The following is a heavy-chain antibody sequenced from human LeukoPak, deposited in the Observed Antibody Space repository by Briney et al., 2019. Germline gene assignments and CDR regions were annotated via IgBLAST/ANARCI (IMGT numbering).Heavy chain of an antibody. CDR2: ISAYNGNT. CDR1: GYTFTSYG. Sequence: ASVKVSCKASGYTFTSYGISWVRQAPGQGLEWMGWISAYNGNTNDAQKLQGRVTMTTDTSTSTAYMELRSLRSDDTAVYYCARRYQLLGYDAFDIWGQGTMVTVSS. V-gene: IGHV1-18*04. CDR3: ARRYQLLGYDAFDI. J-gene: IGHJ3*02. D-gene: IGHD2-2*01.